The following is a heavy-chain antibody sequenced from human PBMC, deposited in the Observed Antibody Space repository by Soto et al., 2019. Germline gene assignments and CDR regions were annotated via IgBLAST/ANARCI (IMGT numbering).Heavy chain of an antibody. Sequence: SETLSLTCDVSVEPMTGGYYWGWIWQSPGKGLEWIGSIYYGGTTYYNPSLRSRLAISIDTSKNQFSLRLSSVTAADTALYYCARGWYYFDFWGQGTLVTV. CDR3: ARGWYYFDF. CDR2: IYYGGTT. V-gene: IGHV4-38-2*01. D-gene: IGHD2-15*01. J-gene: IGHJ4*02. CDR1: VEPMTGGYY.